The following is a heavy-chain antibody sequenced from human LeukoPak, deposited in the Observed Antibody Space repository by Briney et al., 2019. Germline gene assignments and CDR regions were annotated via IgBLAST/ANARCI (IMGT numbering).Heavy chain of an antibody. V-gene: IGHV4-4*07. CDR1: GGSISSYY. D-gene: IGHD6-6*01. Sequence: PSETLSLTCTVSGGSISSYYWSWIRQPAGKGLEWIGRIYTSGSTNYNPSLKSRVTMSVDTSRNQFSLKLSSVTAADTAVYYCARDRRGIAARRSWFDPWGQGTLVTVSS. J-gene: IGHJ5*02. CDR2: IYTSGST. CDR3: ARDRRGIAARRSWFDP.